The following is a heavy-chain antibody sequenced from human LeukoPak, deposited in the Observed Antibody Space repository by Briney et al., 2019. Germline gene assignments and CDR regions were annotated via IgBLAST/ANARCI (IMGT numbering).Heavy chain of an antibody. D-gene: IGHD6-13*01. J-gene: IGHJ6*02. V-gene: IGHV4-59*08. Sequence: SETLSLTCAVSGGSMSSYYWSWIRQPPGKGLEWIGYIFYSGSTNYNPSLKSRVTISVDTSKNQFSLKLSSVTAADTAVYYCARQGYYYYGMDVWGQGTTVTVSS. CDR3: ARQGYYYYGMDV. CDR2: IFYSGST. CDR1: GGSMSSYY.